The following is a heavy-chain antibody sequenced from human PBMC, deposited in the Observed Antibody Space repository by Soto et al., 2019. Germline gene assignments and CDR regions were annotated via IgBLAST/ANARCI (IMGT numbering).Heavy chain of an antibody. D-gene: IGHD2-2*01. CDR2: IYHSGST. J-gene: IGHJ6*02. CDR1: GGSISSSNW. V-gene: IGHV4-4*02. CDR3: ARLHGYCISSSCHGHYAMDV. Sequence: SETLSLTCAVSGGSISSSNWWSWVRQPPGKGLEWIGEIYHSGSTNYNPSLKSRVTISVDTSKNQFSLKVTSVTAADTAVYYCARLHGYCISSSCHGHYAMDVWGQGTTVTVSS.